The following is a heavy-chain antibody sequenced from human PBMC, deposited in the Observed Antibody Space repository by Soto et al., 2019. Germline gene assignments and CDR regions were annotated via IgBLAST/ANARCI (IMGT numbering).Heavy chain of an antibody. CDR1: GFTFSNAW. D-gene: IGHD2-15*01. CDR2: IKSKTDGGTT. Sequence: GGSLRLSCAASGFTFSNAWMNWVRQAPGKGLEWVGRIKSKTDGGTTDYAAPVKGRFTISRDDSKNTLYLQMNSLKTEDTAVYYCSTNIVVASPTFMDFCGQGTTVTVSS. V-gene: IGHV3-15*07. CDR3: STNIVVASPTFMDF. J-gene: IGHJ6*02.